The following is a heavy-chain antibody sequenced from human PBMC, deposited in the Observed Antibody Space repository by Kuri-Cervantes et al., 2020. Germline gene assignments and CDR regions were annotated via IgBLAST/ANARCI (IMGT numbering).Heavy chain of an antibody. CDR3: AKETYCSSTSCGYGMDV. CDR2: ISGSGGST. Sequence: GESLKISCAASGFTFSSYAMSWVRQAPGKGLEWVSAISGSGGSTYYADSVKGRFTIYRDNAKNSLFLQMSSLRAEDTALYYCAKETYCSSTSCGYGMDVWGQGTTVTVSS. CDR1: GFTFSSYA. D-gene: IGHD2-2*01. J-gene: IGHJ6*02. V-gene: IGHV3-23*01.